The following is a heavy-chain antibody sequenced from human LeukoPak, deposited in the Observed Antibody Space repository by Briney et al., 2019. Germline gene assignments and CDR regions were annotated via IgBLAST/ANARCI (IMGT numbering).Heavy chain of an antibody. J-gene: IGHJ4*02. Sequence: GGSLRLSCAASGFTFSRYGMHWVRQAPGKGLELVAVIWYDGSNRQYVDSVKGRFTISRDNSKNTLYLQMNSLRADDTAVYYCARDFGFSPSSGYSFDYWGQGTLVTVSS. CDR3: ARDFGFSPSSGYSFDY. V-gene: IGHV3-33*01. D-gene: IGHD3-22*01. CDR1: GFTFSRYG. CDR2: IWYDGSNR.